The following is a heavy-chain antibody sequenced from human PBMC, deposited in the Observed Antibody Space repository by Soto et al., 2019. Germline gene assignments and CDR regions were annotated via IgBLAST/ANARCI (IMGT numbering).Heavy chain of an antibody. CDR3: ARHRSDYVWGSYLNFDY. CDR2: IYPGDSDT. D-gene: IGHD3-16*02. J-gene: IGHJ4*02. CDR1: GYSFTSYW. Sequence: GESLPISCKGSGYSFTSYWIGWVRQMPGKGLEWMGIIYPGDSDTRYSPSFQGQVTISADKSISTAYLQWSSLKASDTAMYYCARHRSDYVWGSYLNFDYWGQGTLVTVSS. V-gene: IGHV5-51*01.